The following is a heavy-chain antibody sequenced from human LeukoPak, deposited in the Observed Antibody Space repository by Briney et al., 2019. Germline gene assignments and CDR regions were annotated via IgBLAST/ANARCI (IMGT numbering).Heavy chain of an antibody. D-gene: IGHD2/OR15-2a*01. Sequence: GASVKVSCKASGGTFSSYAISWVRQAPGQGLEWMGRIIPIFGTANYAQKFQGRVTITTDESTSTAYMELINMKTVDTAVTYWARDTIIRSYMHVWCWGTRVTVSS. CDR3: ARDTIIRSYMHV. V-gene: IGHV1-69*05. CDR2: IIPIFGTA. J-gene: IGHJ6*03. CDR1: GGTFSSYA.